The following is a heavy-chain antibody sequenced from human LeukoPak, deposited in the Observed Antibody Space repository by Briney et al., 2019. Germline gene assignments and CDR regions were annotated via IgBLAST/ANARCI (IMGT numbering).Heavy chain of an antibody. V-gene: IGHV4-39*07. CDR3: ATDSLYSSSWYSPFWFDP. Sequence: SETLSLTCSVSGGSISSDKFYWRWVRQPPGTGVEWIGSIHYNGNTYYKPSLKSRVAMSFDTSKNQFSLTLSSVTAADTAVYYCATDSLYSSSWYSPFWFDPWGQGTLVTVSS. CDR1: GGSISSDKFY. J-gene: IGHJ5*02. CDR2: IHYNGNT. D-gene: IGHD6-13*01.